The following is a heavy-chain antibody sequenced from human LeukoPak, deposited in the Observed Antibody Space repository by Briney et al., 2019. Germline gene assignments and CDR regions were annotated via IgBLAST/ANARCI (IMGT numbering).Heavy chain of an antibody. J-gene: IGHJ3*02. V-gene: IGHV4-34*01. CDR2: INHSGST. D-gene: IGHD3-10*01. Sequence: SETLSLTCAVYGGSFSGYYWSWIRQPPGKGLEWIGEINHSGSTNYNPSLKSRVTISVDTSKNQFSLKLSSVTAADTAVYYCAGFGGDAFDIWGQGTMVTVSS. CDR3: AGFGGDAFDI. CDR1: GGSFSGYY.